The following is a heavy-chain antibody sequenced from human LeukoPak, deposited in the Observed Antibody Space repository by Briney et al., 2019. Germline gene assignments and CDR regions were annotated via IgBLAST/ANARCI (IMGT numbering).Heavy chain of an antibody. CDR1: GGTFSSYA. CDR2: IIPIFGTA. Sequence: SVKVSRKASGGTFSSYAISWVRQAPGQGLEWMGGIIPIFGTANYAQKFQGRVTITADESTSTAYMELSSLRSEDTAVYYCASQLGKDAFDIWGQGTMVTVSS. J-gene: IGHJ3*02. V-gene: IGHV1-69*01. CDR3: ASQLGKDAFDI. D-gene: IGHD1-1*01.